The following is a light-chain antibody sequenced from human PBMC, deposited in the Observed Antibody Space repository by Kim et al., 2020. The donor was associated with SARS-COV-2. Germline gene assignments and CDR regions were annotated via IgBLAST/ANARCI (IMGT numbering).Light chain of an antibody. J-gene: IGKJ3*01. Sequence: ASVGDRVTITCRASQSISTSLHWYQQKPGKAPKLLIYGASSLQSGVPSRISGSGSGTDFTLTINSLQPEDFAIYYCQQSYITPFTFGPGTKVDIK. CDR1: QSISTS. CDR3: QQSYITPFT. V-gene: IGKV1-39*01. CDR2: GAS.